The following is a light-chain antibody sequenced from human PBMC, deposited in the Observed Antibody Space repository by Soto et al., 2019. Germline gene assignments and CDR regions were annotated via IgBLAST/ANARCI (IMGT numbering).Light chain of an antibody. CDR3: QHRSDWPPRLT. J-gene: IGKJ4*01. Sequence: EIVLTQSPATLSLSQGERATLSCRARRMLNSYLSWYQHKPVHAPRLLIYDASYIATDIPARFSGSGSGTDFTITISSPESQAFAVYHSQHRSDWPPRLTSGGCTKVEIK. CDR1: RMLNSY. V-gene: IGKV3-11*01. CDR2: DAS.